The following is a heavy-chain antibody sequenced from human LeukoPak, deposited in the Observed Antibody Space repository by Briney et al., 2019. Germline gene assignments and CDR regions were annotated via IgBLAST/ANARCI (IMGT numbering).Heavy chain of an antibody. CDR3: ARDRGYCSSTSCPQWYFDY. CDR1: GYTFTSYD. CDR2: MNPNSGNT. Sequence: ASVKVSCKASGYTFTSYDINWVRQATGQGLEWMGWMNPNSGNTGYAQKFQGRVTITRNTSISTAYMELSSLRSEDTAVYYCARDRGYCSSTSCPQWYFDYWGQGTLVTVSS. D-gene: IGHD2-2*01. V-gene: IGHV1-8*03. J-gene: IGHJ4*02.